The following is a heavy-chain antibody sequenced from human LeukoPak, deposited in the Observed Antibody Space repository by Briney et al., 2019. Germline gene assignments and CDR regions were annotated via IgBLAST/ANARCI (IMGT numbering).Heavy chain of an antibody. Sequence: GGSLRLSCAASGFTFSSYSMNWVRQAPGKGLEWVSSISSSSSYIYYADSVKDRFTISRDNAKNSLYLQMNSLRAEDTAVYYCARGPKMARSNWFDPWGQGTLVTVSS. CDR3: ARGPKMARSNWFDP. D-gene: IGHD5-24*01. J-gene: IGHJ5*02. V-gene: IGHV3-21*01. CDR2: ISSSSSYI. CDR1: GFTFSSYS.